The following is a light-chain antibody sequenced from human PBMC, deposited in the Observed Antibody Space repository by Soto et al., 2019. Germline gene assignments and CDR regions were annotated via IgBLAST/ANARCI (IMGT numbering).Light chain of an antibody. CDR1: SSDVGYYDY. Sequence: QSALTQPPSASGFPGQSVTISCTGTSSDVGYYDYVSWYQQHPGKAPKLVIYEVTKRPSGVPDRVSASKSGNTASLTISGLQGEDEADYYCSAYTVSRTYVFGTGTKVTVL. J-gene: IGLJ1*01. V-gene: IGLV2-8*01. CDR3: SAYTVSRTYV. CDR2: EVT.